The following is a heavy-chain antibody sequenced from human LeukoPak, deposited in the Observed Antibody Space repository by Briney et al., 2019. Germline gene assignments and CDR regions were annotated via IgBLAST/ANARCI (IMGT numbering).Heavy chain of an antibody. D-gene: IGHD4-17*01. CDR1: GFTFSSYG. J-gene: IGHJ4*02. CDR3: ARDHRTTVTVYYFDY. Sequence: GGSLRLSCAASGFTFSSYGMHWVRQAPGKGLERVAVIWSDGRDKYYADSVKGRFTISRDNSKNTLYLQMNSLRAEDTAVYYCARDHRTTVTVYYFDYWGQGTLVTVSS. V-gene: IGHV3-33*01. CDR2: IWSDGRDK.